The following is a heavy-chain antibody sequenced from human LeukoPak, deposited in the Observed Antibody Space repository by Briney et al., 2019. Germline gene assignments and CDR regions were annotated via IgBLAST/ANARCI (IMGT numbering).Heavy chain of an antibody. D-gene: IGHD6-19*01. CDR2: IYPSDSDT. J-gene: IGHJ3*02. V-gene: IGHV5-51*01. Sequence: GASLKICCKCAGYSITYYWIGLVRQMRGKREEWMGIIYPSDSDTRYSPSFQGQVPISADKSISTAYLQWSSLKASDTAMYYCARPRGAGMGSIDAFDIWGQGTMVTVSS. CDR1: GYSITYYW. CDR3: ARPRGAGMGSIDAFDI.